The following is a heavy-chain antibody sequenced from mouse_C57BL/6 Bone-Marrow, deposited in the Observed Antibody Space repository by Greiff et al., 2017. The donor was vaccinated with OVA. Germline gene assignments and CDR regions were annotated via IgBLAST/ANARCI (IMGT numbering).Heavy chain of an antibody. J-gene: IGHJ3*01. CDR1: GFTFSSYT. V-gene: IGHV5-9*01. CDR3: ARHLPLYDGYPWFAY. Sequence: EVKLEESGGGLVKPGGSLKLSCAASGFTFSSYTMSWVRQTPEKRLEWVATISGGGGNTYYPDSVKGRFTISRDNAKNTLYLQMSSLRSEDTALYYCARHLPLYDGYPWFAYWGQGTLVTVSA. D-gene: IGHD2-3*01. CDR2: ISGGGGNT.